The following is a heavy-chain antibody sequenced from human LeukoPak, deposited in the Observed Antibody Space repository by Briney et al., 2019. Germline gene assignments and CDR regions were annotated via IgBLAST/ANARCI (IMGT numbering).Heavy chain of an antibody. D-gene: IGHD6-6*01. J-gene: IGHJ5*02. CDR3: ARDNSYRDSSWWFDP. Sequence: ASVKVSCKASGYTFTSYAMHWVRQAPGQRLEWMGWINAGNGNTKYSQKFQGRVTITRDTSASTAYMELSSLTSEDTAVYYCARDNSYRDSSWWFDPWGQGTLVTVSS. V-gene: IGHV1-3*01. CDR2: INAGNGNT. CDR1: GYTFTSYA.